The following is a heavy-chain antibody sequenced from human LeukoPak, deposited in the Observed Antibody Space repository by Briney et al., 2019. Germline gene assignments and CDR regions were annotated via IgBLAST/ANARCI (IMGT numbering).Heavy chain of an antibody. CDR2: INPSGGST. CDR1: GYTFTSYY. Sequence: ASVKVSCKASGYTFTSYYMHWVRQAPGQGLEWMGIINPSGGSTSYAQKFQGRVTMTRNTSISTAYMELSSLRSEDTAVYYCARELELRFSYYGMDVWGQGTTVTVSS. D-gene: IGHD1-7*01. J-gene: IGHJ6*02. CDR3: ARELELRFSYYGMDV. V-gene: IGHV1-46*01.